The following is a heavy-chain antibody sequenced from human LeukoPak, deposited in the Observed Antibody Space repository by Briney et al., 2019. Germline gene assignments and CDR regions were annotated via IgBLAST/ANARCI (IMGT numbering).Heavy chain of an antibody. CDR1: GFTFTSYG. D-gene: IGHD1-26*01. Sequence: PGGSLRLSCAASGFTFTSYGMHWVRQASGKGLEWVAVISYDGSNKYYADSVKGRFTISRDNSKNTVYLQMNSLRAEDTAVYYCAKVKWPLGSYYVGYFDYWGQGTLVTVSS. CDR3: AKVKWPLGSYYVGYFDY. V-gene: IGHV3-30*18. CDR2: ISYDGSNK. J-gene: IGHJ4*02.